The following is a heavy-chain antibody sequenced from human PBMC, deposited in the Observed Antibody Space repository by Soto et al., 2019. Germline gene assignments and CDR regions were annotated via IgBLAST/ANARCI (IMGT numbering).Heavy chain of an antibody. V-gene: IGHV1-58*01. CDR3: TKGATSPFDS. J-gene: IGHJ4*02. D-gene: IGHD3-16*01. CDR2: IVVGIGNT. CDR1: TFTFTSSA. Sequence: GASVKVSCKASTFTFTSSAVQWVRQARGQRLEWIGWIVVGIGNTKYAQNFQERVTISADNSINTAYLQLLNLKASDTAIYYCTKGATSPFDSWGQGTRVTSPQ.